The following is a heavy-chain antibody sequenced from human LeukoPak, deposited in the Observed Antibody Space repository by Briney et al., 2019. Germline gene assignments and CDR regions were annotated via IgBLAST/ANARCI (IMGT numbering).Heavy chain of an antibody. CDR1: GFTSSSYA. J-gene: IGHJ4*02. V-gene: IGHV3-23*01. CDR2: VSGSGDRM. Sequence: GGSLRLSCAASGFTSSSYASNWVRQAPGKGLEWVATVSGSGDRMYHADSVKGRFTISRDNSKNTIYLQMNSLRAEDTAVYYCASSGSYRFDYWGQGTLVTVSS. D-gene: IGHD1-26*01. CDR3: ASSGSYRFDY.